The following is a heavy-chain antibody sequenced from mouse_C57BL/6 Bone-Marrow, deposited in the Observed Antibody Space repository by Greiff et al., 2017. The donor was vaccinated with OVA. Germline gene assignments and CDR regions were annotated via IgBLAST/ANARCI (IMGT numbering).Heavy chain of an antibody. V-gene: IGHV5-12*01. CDR2: ISNGGGST. D-gene: IGHD4-1*01. CDR1: GFTFSDYY. Sequence: EVHLVESGGGLVQPGGSLKLSCAASGFTFSDYYMYWVRQTPEKRLEWVAYISNGGGSTYYPDTVKGRFTISRDNAKNTLYLQMSRLKSEDTAMYYCARDLTGTVYWYFDVWGTGTTVTVSS. J-gene: IGHJ1*03. CDR3: ARDLTGTVYWYFDV.